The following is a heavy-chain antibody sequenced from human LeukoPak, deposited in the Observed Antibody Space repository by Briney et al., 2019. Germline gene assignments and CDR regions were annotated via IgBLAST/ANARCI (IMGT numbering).Heavy chain of an antibody. Sequence: GGSLRLSCAASGFTFSSFWMHWVRQAPGKGLVWVSRINSDGSSTSYADSVKGRFTISRDNSKNTLYLQMNSLRAEDTAVYYCAKAMTTDDYWGQGTLVTVSS. CDR3: AKAMTTDDY. CDR2: INSDGSST. V-gene: IGHV3-74*01. J-gene: IGHJ4*02. CDR1: GFTFSSFW. D-gene: IGHD4-17*01.